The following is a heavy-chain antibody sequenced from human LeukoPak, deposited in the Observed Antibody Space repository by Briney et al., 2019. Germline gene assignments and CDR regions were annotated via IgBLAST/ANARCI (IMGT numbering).Heavy chain of an antibody. CDR3: ARRPSGYYFDY. D-gene: IGHD5-12*01. CDR2: IYYSGST. CDR1: GGSISSYY. Sequence: SETLSLTCTVSGGSISSYYWGWIRRPPGKGLEWIGSIYYSGSTYYNPSLKSRVTISVDTSKNQFSLKLSSVTAADTAVYYCARRPSGYYFDYWGQGTLVTVSS. V-gene: IGHV4-39*01. J-gene: IGHJ4*02.